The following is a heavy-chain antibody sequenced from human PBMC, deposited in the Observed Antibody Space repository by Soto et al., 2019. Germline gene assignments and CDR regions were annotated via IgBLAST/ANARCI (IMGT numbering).Heavy chain of an antibody. Sequence: PGGSLGLSCAGSGVTFGTYSMNWVRQAAGKGLEWIAYISYDSDTIQYADSVKGRFTISRDNAKNSLYLQMNSLRDEDTAVYYCARLYYDYVWGQGTTVTLSS. J-gene: IGHJ6*02. CDR3: ARLYYDYV. CDR1: GVTFGTYS. D-gene: IGHD3-3*01. V-gene: IGHV3-48*02. CDR2: ISYDSDTI.